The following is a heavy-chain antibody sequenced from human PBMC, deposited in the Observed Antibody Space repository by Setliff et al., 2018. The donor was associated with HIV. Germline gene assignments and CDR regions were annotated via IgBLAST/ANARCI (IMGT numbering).Heavy chain of an antibody. J-gene: IGHJ6*03. D-gene: IGHD6-19*01. CDR3: AKGVAGLQYYYYYMDV. Sequence: ETLSLTCAVYGGSFSGYYWTWIRQPPGKGLEWIGEITHSGSTNYNPSLETRVTISVDTSKDQFSLKLSSVTAADTAVYYCAKGVAGLQYYYYYMDVWGKGTTVTVSS. CDR1: GGSFSGYY. CDR2: ITHSGST. V-gene: IGHV4-34*01.